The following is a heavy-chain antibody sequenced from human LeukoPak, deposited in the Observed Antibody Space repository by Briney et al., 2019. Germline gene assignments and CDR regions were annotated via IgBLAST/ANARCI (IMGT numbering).Heavy chain of an antibody. CDR2: IKQDGSKK. CDR1: GFPFSSYW. Sequence: GGSLRLSCVASGFPFSSYWMTWVRQAPGKGLEWVANIKQDGSKKSYVDSVKGRFTISRDNAKNSLYLQMSNLRAEDTAVYFCARGGGLDVWAQGATVTVSS. CDR3: ARGGGLDV. D-gene: IGHD3-16*01. J-gene: IGHJ6*02. V-gene: IGHV3-7*03.